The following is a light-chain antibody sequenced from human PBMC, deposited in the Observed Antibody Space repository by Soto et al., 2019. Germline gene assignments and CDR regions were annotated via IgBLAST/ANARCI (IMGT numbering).Light chain of an antibody. CDR2: DAS. J-gene: IGKJ1*01. V-gene: IGKV3-11*01. CDR1: QSVSSY. Sequence: EIVLSQSPGTLSLSTGERATLACRASQSVSSYLAWYQQNPGQDPRLLIYDASTRAAGISARFSGSGSGTDFTLTISSLEPEDFEVYYCQQGSDWPVTFGQGNKVEVK. CDR3: QQGSDWPVT.